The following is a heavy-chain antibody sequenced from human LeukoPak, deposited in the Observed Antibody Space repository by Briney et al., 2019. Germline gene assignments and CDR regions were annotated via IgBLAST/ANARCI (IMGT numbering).Heavy chain of an antibody. CDR3: ARGRIAAAGLHAFDI. D-gene: IGHD6-13*01. CDR2: IGTAGDT. J-gene: IGHJ3*02. Sequence: GGSLRLSCAASGFTFSSYDMHWVRQATGKGLEWASAIGTAGDTYYPGSVKGRFTISRDNAKNSLYLQMNSLRAGDTAVYYCARGRIAAAGLHAFDIWGQGTMVTFSS. CDR1: GFTFSSYD. V-gene: IGHV3-13*01.